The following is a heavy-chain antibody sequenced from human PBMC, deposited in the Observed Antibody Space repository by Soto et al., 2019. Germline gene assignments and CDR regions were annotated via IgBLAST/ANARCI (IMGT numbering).Heavy chain of an antibody. J-gene: IGHJ4*02. CDR2: IYYGGST. CDR3: ARDHQHSSSWSFDF. CDR1: GGSISSGGYY. V-gene: IGHV4-31*03. Sequence: SETLSLTCTVSGGSISSGGYYWSWIRQHPGKGLEWIGYIYYGGSTYYNPSLKSRVTISVDQSKNQLSLMLTSVTAADTAVYYCARDHQHSSSWSFDFWGQGILVTVSS. D-gene: IGHD6-13*01.